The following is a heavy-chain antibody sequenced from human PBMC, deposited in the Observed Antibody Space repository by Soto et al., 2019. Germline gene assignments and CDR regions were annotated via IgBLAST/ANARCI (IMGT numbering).Heavy chain of an antibody. CDR2: ISSDGNNE. V-gene: IGHV3-30-3*01. CDR1: GFTFSSNA. J-gene: IGHJ6*02. CDR3: ARDGALASSQYFSAYFYFGMDV. D-gene: IGHD3-9*01. Sequence: QVQLVESGGCVVQPGRSLRLSCAASGFTFSSNAMHWVRQAPGKGLEWVAVISSDGNNEYYAESVKGRLTISRDNSQNTLYLQMNTLRLEDTAVYYCARDGALASSQYFSAYFYFGMDVWGQGTTVTVSS.